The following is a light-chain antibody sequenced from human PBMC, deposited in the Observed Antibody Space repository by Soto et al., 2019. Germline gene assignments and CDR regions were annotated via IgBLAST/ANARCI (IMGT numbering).Light chain of an antibody. CDR2: VVT. Sequence: QSALTQPASVSGSPGQSVTISCTGTSIDVGDSDFVSWYQQHPGKAPKLMIYVVTKRPSGVPDRFSGSKSGNTASLTISGLQAEDEADYYCTSYTDSSTQVFGAGTKVTVL. CDR1: SIDVGDSDF. J-gene: IGLJ1*01. V-gene: IGLV2-14*01. CDR3: TSYTDSSTQV.